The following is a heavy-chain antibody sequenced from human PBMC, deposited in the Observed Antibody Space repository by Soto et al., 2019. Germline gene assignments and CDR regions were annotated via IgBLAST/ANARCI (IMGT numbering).Heavy chain of an antibody. CDR3: ARGIAVAPVAFDI. D-gene: IGHD6-19*01. CDR2: SRNKANSYTT. J-gene: IGHJ3*02. V-gene: IGHV3-72*01. Sequence: PGGSLRLSCAASGFTFSDHYMDWVRQAPGKGLEWVARSRNKANSYTTEYAAPVKGRVTISRDDSKNSLYLQMNSLKTEDTAVYYCARGIAVAPVAFDIWGQGTMVTVS. CDR1: GFTFSDHY.